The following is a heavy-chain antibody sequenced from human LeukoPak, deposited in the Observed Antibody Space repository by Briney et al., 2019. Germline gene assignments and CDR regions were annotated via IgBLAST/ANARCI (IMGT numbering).Heavy chain of an antibody. Sequence: PGGCRRLACAPSAFTSIDHYMEWVRPAPGEGLGWVARTTNTPNNYASQHGACVRGRFTISRDESKGSLFLQMDSLKTEDTAIYYCARDTATALDYWGQGTLVTVPS. CDR1: AFTSIDHY. J-gene: IGHJ4*02. CDR3: ARDTATALDY. V-gene: IGHV3-72*01. CDR2: TTNTPNNYAS. D-gene: IGHD6-13*01.